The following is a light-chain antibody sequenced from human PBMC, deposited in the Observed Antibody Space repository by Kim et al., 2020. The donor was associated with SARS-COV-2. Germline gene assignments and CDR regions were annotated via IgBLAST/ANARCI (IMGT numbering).Light chain of an antibody. CDR2: QDS. CDR3: QAWDSSTHV. Sequence: SYELTQPPSASVSPGQTASITCSGDKLGDKYACWYQQKPGQSPVLVIYQDSKRPSGIPERFSGSNSGNTATLTISGTQAMDEADYYCQAWDSSTHVFGGGTQLTVL. CDR1: KLGDKY. V-gene: IGLV3-1*01. J-gene: IGLJ3*02.